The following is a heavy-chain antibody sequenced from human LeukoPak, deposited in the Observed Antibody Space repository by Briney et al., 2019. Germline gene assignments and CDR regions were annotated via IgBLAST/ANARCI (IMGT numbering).Heavy chain of an antibody. CDR2: ISGSGGST. CDR3: AKDRNTMIVVDPYDAFDI. CDR1: GFTFSSYA. J-gene: IGHJ3*02. V-gene: IGHV3-23*01. D-gene: IGHD3-22*01. Sequence: PGGSLRLSCAASGFTFSSYAMSWVRQAPGKGLEWVSAISGSGGSTYYADSVKGRFTISRDNYKNTLYLQMNSLRAEDTAVYYCAKDRNTMIVVDPYDAFDIWGQGTMVTVSS.